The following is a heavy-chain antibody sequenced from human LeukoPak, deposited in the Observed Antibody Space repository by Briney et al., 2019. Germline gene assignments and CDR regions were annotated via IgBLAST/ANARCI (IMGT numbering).Heavy chain of an antibody. V-gene: IGHV3-23*01. Sequence: PGGSLRLSCAASGFTFSSYGMSWVRQAPGKGLEWVSAISGSGVSTYYADSVKGRFTISRDNSKNTVYLQMNSLRADDTAIYYCAKDRQRGNYFRNYYYYMDVWGKGTTVTVSS. D-gene: IGHD1-26*01. CDR1: GFTFSSYG. J-gene: IGHJ6*03. CDR3: AKDRQRGNYFRNYYYYMDV. CDR2: ISGSGVST.